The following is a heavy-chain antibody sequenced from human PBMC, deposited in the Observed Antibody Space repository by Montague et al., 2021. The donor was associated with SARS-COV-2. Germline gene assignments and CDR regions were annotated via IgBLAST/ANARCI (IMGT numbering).Heavy chain of an antibody. CDR1: GFDFTSSE. CDR2: ISTSGTLP. CDR3: AREAVGYSHGYPYWYFDL. J-gene: IGHJ2*01. V-gene: IGHV3-48*03. D-gene: IGHD5-18*01. Sequence: SLRLSCAASGFDFTSSEINWVRPAPGKGLAWVSYISTSGTLPSYMDSVKGRFTISRDNAKKSLYLQMDSLRAEDTAIYFCAREAVGYSHGYPYWYFDLWGRGALVTVSS.